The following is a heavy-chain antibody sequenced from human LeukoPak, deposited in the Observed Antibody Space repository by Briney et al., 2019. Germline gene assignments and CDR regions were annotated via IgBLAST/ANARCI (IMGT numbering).Heavy chain of an antibody. CDR1: GFTFSSYE. CDR3: GRDSPPDY. V-gene: IGHV3-74*01. Sequence: GGSLRLSCAASGFTFSSYEMNWVRQAPGKGLVWVSRISSDGSSTTYADSVKGRFTISRDNAKNTLYLQMNSLRAEDTAVYYCGRDSPPDYWGQGTLVTVSS. J-gene: IGHJ4*02. CDR2: ISSDGSST.